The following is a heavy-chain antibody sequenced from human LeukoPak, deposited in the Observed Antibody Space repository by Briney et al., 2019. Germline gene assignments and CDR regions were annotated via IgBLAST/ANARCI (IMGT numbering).Heavy chain of an antibody. CDR2: INRTGGAT. V-gene: IGHV1-2*02. J-gene: IGHJ4*02. CDR3: ARGREVAGTVGY. CDR1: GYTFTGYY. D-gene: IGHD6-19*01. Sequence: ASVKVSCKASGYTFTGYYMHWVRQAPGQGLEWLGWINRTGGATNYAQTVKGRVTMTRDTSISTAYMELSRLTSDDTAVYYCARGREVAGTVGYWGQGALVTVSS.